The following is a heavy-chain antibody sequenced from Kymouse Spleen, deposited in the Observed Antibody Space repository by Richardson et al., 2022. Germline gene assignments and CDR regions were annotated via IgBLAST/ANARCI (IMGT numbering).Heavy chain of an antibody. Sequence: EVQLVESGGGLVKPGGSLRLSCAASGFTFSSYSMNWVRQAPGKGLEWVSSISSSSSYIYYADSVKGRFTISRDNAKNSLYLQMNSLRAEDTAVYYCAREGGIAVAGTPIDYWGQGTLVTVSS. CDR1: GFTFSSYS. V-gene: IGHV3-21*03. CDR3: AREGGIAVAGTPIDY. CDR2: ISSSSSYI. J-gene: IGHJ4*02. D-gene: IGHD6-19*01.